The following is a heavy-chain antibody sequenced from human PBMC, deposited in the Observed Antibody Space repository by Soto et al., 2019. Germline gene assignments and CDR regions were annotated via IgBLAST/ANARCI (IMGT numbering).Heavy chain of an antibody. CDR3: AREESCYDSSGYSLGWFDP. CDR1: GGSISSGGYY. D-gene: IGHD3-22*01. J-gene: IGHJ5*02. Sequence: QVQLQESGPGLVKPSQTLSLTCTVSGGSISSGGYYWSWIRQHPGKGLEWIGYIYYSGSTYYNPCLKSRFTISVDTRKTQFSLKLRSVPAADTAVYYCAREESCYDSSGYSLGWFDPWGQGTLVTVSS. CDR2: IYYSGST. V-gene: IGHV4-31*03.